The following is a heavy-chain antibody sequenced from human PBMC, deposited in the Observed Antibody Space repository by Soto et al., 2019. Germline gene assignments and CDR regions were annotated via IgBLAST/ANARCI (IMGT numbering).Heavy chain of an antibody. Sequence: GGSLRLSCAASGFTFSSYSMDWVRQAPGKGLEWVSSISSSSYIDYADSVKGRFTISRDNAKNSLSLQMNSLRAEDTAVYYCVKSGYSYGYSDYWGQGTLVTVSS. CDR1: GFTFSSYS. J-gene: IGHJ4*02. V-gene: IGHV3-21*01. CDR2: ISSSSYI. CDR3: VKSGYSYGYSDY. D-gene: IGHD5-18*01.